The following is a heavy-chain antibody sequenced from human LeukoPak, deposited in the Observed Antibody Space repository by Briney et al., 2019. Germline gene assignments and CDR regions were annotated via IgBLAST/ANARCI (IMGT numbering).Heavy chain of an antibody. CDR3: TKMGDFDSSGYYRSSNWFDP. D-gene: IGHD3-22*01. V-gene: IGHV3-23*01. Sequence: GGSLRLSCAASGFIFSNYAISWVRQSPGKGLEWVSAISGSGGTTYYADYVKGRFTISRDNSKNTLYLQMNSLRAEDTAVYFCTKMGDFDSSGYYRSSNWFDPWGQGTLVTVSS. CDR2: ISGSGGTT. J-gene: IGHJ5*02. CDR1: GFIFSNYA.